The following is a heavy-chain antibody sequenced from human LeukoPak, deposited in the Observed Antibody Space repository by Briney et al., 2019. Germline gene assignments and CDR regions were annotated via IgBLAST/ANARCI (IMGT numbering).Heavy chain of an antibody. Sequence: GGSLRLSCAASGFTFNTFSMNWVRQAPGKGLQWVSSISSTSGYIYYADSVKGRFTVSRDNAKNSLFLQMNSLRAEDTAVYYCAKTTAVSGSFYFESWGQGTLVTVSS. CDR1: GFTFNTFS. D-gene: IGHD6-19*01. V-gene: IGHV3-21*04. J-gene: IGHJ4*02. CDR3: AKTTAVSGSFYFES. CDR2: ISSTSGYI.